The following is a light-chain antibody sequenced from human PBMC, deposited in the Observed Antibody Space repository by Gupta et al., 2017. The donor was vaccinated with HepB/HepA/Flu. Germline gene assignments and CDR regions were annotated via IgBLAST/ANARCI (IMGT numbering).Light chain of an antibody. J-gene: IGKJ5*01. CDR1: QGISSY. V-gene: IGKV1-9*01. Sequence: DIQLTQSPSFLSASVGDRVTITCRASQGISSYLAWYQQKPGKAPKLLIYAASTLQSGVPSRFSGSGSGTXFTLTIXSLQPEDFATYYCQQLNSSPITFGXGTRLEIK. CDR2: AAS. CDR3: QQLNSSPIT.